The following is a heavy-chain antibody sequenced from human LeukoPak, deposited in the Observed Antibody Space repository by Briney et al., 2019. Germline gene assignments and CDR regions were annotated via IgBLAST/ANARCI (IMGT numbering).Heavy chain of an antibody. CDR1: GFTFSSYS. J-gene: IGHJ6*02. CDR2: ISSSSSTI. D-gene: IGHD3-10*01. V-gene: IGHV3-48*01. CDR3: ARDGELLWFGEFPYGMDV. Sequence: GGSLRLSCAASGFTFSSYSMNWVRQAPGKGLEWVSYISSSSSTIYYADSVKGRFTISRDNAKNSQYLQMNSLRAEDTAVYYCARDGELLWFGEFPYGMDVWGQGTTVTVSS.